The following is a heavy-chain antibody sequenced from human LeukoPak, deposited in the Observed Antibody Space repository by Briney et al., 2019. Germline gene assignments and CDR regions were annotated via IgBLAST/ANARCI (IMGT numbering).Heavy chain of an antibody. Sequence: GASVNVSCKASGYTFTGYYMHWVRQASGQGLEWMGWINPNSGGTNYAQKFQGRVTMTRDTSISTAYMELSRLRSDDTAVYYCARERGSTRTDYWGQGTLVTVSS. CDR1: GYTFTGYY. CDR3: ARERGSTRTDY. J-gene: IGHJ4*02. D-gene: IGHD2-2*01. CDR2: INPNSGGT. V-gene: IGHV1-2*02.